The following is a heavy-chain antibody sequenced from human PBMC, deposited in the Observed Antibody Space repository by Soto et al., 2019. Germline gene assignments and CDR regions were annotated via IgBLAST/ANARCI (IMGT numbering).Heavy chain of an antibody. Sequence: EVQVLESGGDLVQPGGSLRLSCAASGFTLSTYAMSWVRQAPGKGLEWVSTISGSGGNTYYADSVRGRFTISRDNSKNTLYVQMNSLRAEDTAVYHWAKGMKAPVTPRTDGYFDLWGRGTLVTVSS. CDR2: ISGSGGNT. V-gene: IGHV3-23*01. CDR3: AKGMKAPVTPRTDGYFDL. CDR1: GFTLSTYA. D-gene: IGHD4-4*01. J-gene: IGHJ2*01.